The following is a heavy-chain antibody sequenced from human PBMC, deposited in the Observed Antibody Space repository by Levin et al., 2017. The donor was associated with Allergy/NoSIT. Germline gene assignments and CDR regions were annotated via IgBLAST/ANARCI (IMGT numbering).Heavy chain of an antibody. D-gene: IGHD2-2*01. CDR1: GFRFSDYY. CDR2: ISNSGTTI. V-gene: IGHV3-11*01. J-gene: IGHJ4*02. Sequence: PGGSLRLSCATSGFRFSDYYMSWIRQAPGKGLEWVSYISNSGTTIYYADSMKGRFTISRDNGKNSLYLEMNNLRVEDTAIYYCARGREYCTSSSCYLSNWGQGTLVTVSS. CDR3: ARGREYCTSSSCYLSN.